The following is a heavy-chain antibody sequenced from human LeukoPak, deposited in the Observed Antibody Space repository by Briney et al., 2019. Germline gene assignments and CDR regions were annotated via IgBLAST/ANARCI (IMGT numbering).Heavy chain of an antibody. Sequence: SETLSLTCAVYGGSFSGYYWSWIRQPPGKGLEWIGYIYYSGSTYYNPSLKSRVTISVDTSKNQFSLKLSSVTAADTAVYYCARVAYDSSGYHFDYWGQGTLVTVSS. D-gene: IGHD3-22*01. V-gene: IGHV4-30-4*01. CDR1: GGSFSGYY. CDR3: ARVAYDSSGYHFDY. J-gene: IGHJ4*02. CDR2: IYYSGST.